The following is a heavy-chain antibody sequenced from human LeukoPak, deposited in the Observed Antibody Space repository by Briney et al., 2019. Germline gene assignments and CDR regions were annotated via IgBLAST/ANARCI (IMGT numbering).Heavy chain of an antibody. CDR2: ISTDGYTT. CDR3: VVGGSPGY. D-gene: IGHD2-15*01. J-gene: IGHJ4*02. CDR1: GLAFSAYK. V-gene: IGHV3-74*01. Sequence: GGSLRLSCAASGLAFSAYKMHWVRQAPRKGLVWVSRISTDGYTTDYADFVQGRFTASGDNTKNTWSLEMNSLRAEDTAVYYCVVGGSPGYWGQGTLVTVSS.